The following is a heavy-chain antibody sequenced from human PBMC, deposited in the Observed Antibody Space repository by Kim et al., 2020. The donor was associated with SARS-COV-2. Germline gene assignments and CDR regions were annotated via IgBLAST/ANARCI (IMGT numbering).Heavy chain of an antibody. V-gene: IGHV1-2*04. CDR1: GYTFTGYY. CDR2: INPNSGGT. CDR3: ARGEYSSSWFPNWFDP. D-gene: IGHD6-13*01. Sequence: ASVKVSCKASGYTFTGYYMHWVRQAPGQGLEWMGWINPNSGGTNYAQKFQGWVTMTRDTSISTAYMELSRLRSDDTAVYYCARGEYSSSWFPNWFDPWGRGTLVTVSS. J-gene: IGHJ5*02.